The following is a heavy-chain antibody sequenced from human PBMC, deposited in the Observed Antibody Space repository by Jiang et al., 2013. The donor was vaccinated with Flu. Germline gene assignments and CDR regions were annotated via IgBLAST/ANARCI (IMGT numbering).Heavy chain of an antibody. D-gene: IGHD6-19*01. CDR1: GDSVSSNSAA. J-gene: IGHJ2*01. CDR2: TYYRSKWYN. CDR3: ARAPGTGSGWRSSYWYFDL. V-gene: IGHV6-1*01. Sequence: QTLSLTCAISGDSVSSNSAAWNWIRQSPSRGLEWLGRTYYRSKWYNDYAVSVKSRITINPDTSKNQFSLQLNSVTPEDTAVYYCARAPGTGSGWRSSYWYFDLWGRGTLVTVSS.